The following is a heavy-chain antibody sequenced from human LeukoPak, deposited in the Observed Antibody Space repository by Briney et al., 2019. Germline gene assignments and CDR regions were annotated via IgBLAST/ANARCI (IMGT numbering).Heavy chain of an antibody. J-gene: IGHJ6*03. D-gene: IGHD3-22*01. V-gene: IGHV1-18*01. CDR2: ISGYNGNT. Sequence: ASVKVSCKASGYTFTSYGISWVRQAPGKGLEWMGWISGYNGNTNYAQKLQGRVTMTTDTSTSTAYMELRSLRSDDTAVYYCARLCYYDSSGYHHYYYYMDVWGKGTTVTVSS. CDR1: GYTFTSYG. CDR3: ARLCYYDSSGYHHYYYYMDV.